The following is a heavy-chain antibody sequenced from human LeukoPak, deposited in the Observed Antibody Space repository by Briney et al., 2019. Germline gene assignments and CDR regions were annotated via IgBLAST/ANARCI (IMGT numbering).Heavy chain of an antibody. J-gene: IGHJ6*02. Sequence: GGSLRLSCAASGFTVSSNYMSWVRQDPGKGLEWVSVIYSGGSTYYADSVKGGFTISRDNPKNTLYLQMNSLRAEDTAVYYCARDGPRELGHYYYYYCMDVWGQGTTVTVSS. V-gene: IGHV3-66*01. D-gene: IGHD7-27*01. CDR2: IYSGGST. CDR1: GFTVSSNY. CDR3: ARDGPRELGHYYYYYCMDV.